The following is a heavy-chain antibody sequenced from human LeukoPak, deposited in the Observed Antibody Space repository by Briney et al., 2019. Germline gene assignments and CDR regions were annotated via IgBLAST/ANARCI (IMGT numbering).Heavy chain of an antibody. CDR1: GFTFSSYE. J-gene: IGHJ4*02. CDR2: ISSSGSTI. V-gene: IGHV3-48*03. D-gene: IGHD6-19*01. CDR3: ARDLGYSSGHPFDY. Sequence: PGASLRLSCAASGFTFSSYEMNWVRQAPGKGLEWVSYISSSGSTIYYADSVQGRFTIFRDNAKNTLFLEMNSLRAEDTAVYYCARDLGYSSGHPFDYWGQGTLVTVSS.